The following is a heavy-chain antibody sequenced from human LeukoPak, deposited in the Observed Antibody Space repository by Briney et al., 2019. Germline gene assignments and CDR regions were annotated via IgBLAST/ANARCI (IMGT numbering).Heavy chain of an antibody. D-gene: IGHD6-19*01. CDR3: ARGLRASSGWFHNYYYYYMDV. CDR2: MNPNSGNT. CDR1: GYTFTSYD. V-gene: IGHV1-8*01. Sequence: ASVKVSGKASGYTFTSYDINGVRQATGQGLEWMGWMNPNSGNTGYAQKFQGRVTMTRNTSISTAYMELSSLRSEDTAVYYCARGLRASSGWFHNYYYYYMDVWGKGTTVTVSS. J-gene: IGHJ6*03.